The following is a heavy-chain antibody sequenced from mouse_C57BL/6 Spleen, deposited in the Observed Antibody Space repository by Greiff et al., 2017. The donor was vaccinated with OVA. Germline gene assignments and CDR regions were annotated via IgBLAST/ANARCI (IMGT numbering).Heavy chain of an antibody. CDR2: ISYSGST. V-gene: IGHV3-1*01. CDR3: ASDSDYGGPGFAY. D-gene: IGHD2-4*01. J-gene: IGHJ3*01. CDR1: GYSITSGYD. Sequence: DVQLQESGPGMVKPSQSLSLTCTVTGYSITSGYDWHWIRHFPGNKLEWMGYISYSGSTNSNPSLKSRISITHDTSKNHFFLKLNSVTTEDTATYYCASDSDYGGPGFAYWGQGTLVTVSA.